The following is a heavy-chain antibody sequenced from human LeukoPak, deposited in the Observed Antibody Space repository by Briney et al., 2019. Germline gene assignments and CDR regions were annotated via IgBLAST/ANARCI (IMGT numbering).Heavy chain of an antibody. J-gene: IGHJ3*02. V-gene: IGHV3-30*02. Sequence: GGSLRLSCAASGFTFSSYGMRWVRQAPGKGLEWVAFIRYDGSNKYYTDSVKGRFTISRDNSKNTLYLQMNSLRAEDTAVYYCARRRFPYDSFDIWGQGTMVTVSS. CDR2: IRYDGSNK. CDR3: ARRRFPYDSFDI. D-gene: IGHD3-10*01. CDR1: GFTFSSYG.